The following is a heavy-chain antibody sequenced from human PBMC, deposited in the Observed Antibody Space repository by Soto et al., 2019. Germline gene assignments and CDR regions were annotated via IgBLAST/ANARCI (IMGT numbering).Heavy chain of an antibody. J-gene: IGHJ6*02. V-gene: IGHV5-10-1*01. CDR2: IDPSDSET. Sequence: PGESLKISCQDSGNSFTSDWISWVRQMPGKGLEWMGRIDPSDSETDYSPSFQGRVTISVDRSISTAYLQWSSLKASDTAIYYCARHGLGSASPGYYGMDVWGQGTTVTVSS. CDR3: ARHGLGSASPGYYGMDV. D-gene: IGHD3-10*01. CDR1: GNSFTSDW.